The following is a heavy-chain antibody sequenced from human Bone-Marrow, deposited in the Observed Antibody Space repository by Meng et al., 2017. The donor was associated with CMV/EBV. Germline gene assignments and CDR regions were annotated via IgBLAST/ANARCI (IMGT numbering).Heavy chain of an antibody. Sequence: ASVKVSCKASGYTFTGYYMHWVRQAPGQGLEWMGWISAYNGNTNYAQKLQGTVTMTTDTSTSTAYMELRSLRSDDTAVYYCARDRQRRGYYYYGMDVWGQGTTVTVSS. CDR3: ARDRQRRGYYYYGMDV. J-gene: IGHJ6*02. V-gene: IGHV1-18*04. CDR1: GYTFTGYY. D-gene: IGHD6-25*01. CDR2: ISAYNGNT.